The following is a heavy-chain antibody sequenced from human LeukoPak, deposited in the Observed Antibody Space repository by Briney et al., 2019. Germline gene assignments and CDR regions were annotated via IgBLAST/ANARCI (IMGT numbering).Heavy chain of an antibody. D-gene: IGHD1-1*01. J-gene: IGHJ3*01. CDR1: GYTFTSYG. CDR3: ARGGPLEWAPDAFDL. CDR2: IIAYNGNT. V-gene: IGHV1-18*01. Sequence: ASVKVSCKASGYTFTSYGISWVRQAPGQGLEWMGWIIAYNGNTNYAQKLQGRVTMTTDTSTSTAYMELRSLRSDDTAVFYCARGGPLEWAPDAFDLWGQGTMVTVSS.